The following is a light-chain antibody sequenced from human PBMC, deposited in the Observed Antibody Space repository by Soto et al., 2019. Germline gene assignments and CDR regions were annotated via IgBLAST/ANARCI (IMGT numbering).Light chain of an antibody. J-gene: IGLJ2*01. V-gene: IGLV8-61*01. CDR1: SGSVSTSYY. Sequence: QTVVTQEPSISVSPGGTVTLTCGLSSGSVSTSYYPSWYQQTPGQAPRTLIYSTSTRSSGVPDRFSGSILGNKAALTITGAQADDESDYYCVLYMGSGPLVGGGTKLTVL. CDR2: STS. CDR3: VLYMGSGPL.